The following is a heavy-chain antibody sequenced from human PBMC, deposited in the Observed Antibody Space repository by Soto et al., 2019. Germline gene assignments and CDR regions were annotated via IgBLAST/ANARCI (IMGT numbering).Heavy chain of an antibody. J-gene: IGHJ4*02. Sequence: EVQLVESGGGLVQPGGSLRLSCAASGLTGSNNHMSWVRQAPGRGLERVSVFYSGGSTHNADSVKGRFTISRDNSKNTLYLQMNSLRVEDTAVYYCARDRDGLDYWGQGTLVTVSS. V-gene: IGHV3-66*01. CDR2: FYSGGST. CDR1: GLTGSNNH. CDR3: ARDRDGLDY.